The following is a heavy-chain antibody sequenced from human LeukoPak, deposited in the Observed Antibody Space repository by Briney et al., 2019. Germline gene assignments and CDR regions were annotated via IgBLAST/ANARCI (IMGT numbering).Heavy chain of an antibody. CDR1: GGSFGGYY. Sequence: PSETLSLTCAVYGGSFGGYYWSWIRQPPGKGLEWIGEINHSGSTNYNPSLKSRVTLSVDTSKNQFSLKLSSVTAADTAVYYCARVNWNFPFDYWGQGTLVTVSS. V-gene: IGHV4-34*01. J-gene: IGHJ4*02. CDR3: ARVNWNFPFDY. CDR2: INHSGST. D-gene: IGHD1-20*01.